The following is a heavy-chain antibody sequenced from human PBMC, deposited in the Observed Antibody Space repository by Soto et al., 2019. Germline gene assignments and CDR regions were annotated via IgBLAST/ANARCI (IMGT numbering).Heavy chain of an antibody. J-gene: IGHJ6*02. V-gene: IGHV3-23*01. CDR2: ISDSGDRT. D-gene: IGHD3-3*01. Sequence: GGSLRLSCAASGFTFRNYAMTWVRQAPEQGLEWVSSISDSGDRTYYADSVKGRFTISRDSSKSTLYLQMNTLRAEDTAIYYCVKDWSGTKCPCMDVWGQGITVTVSS. CDR3: VKDWSGTKCPCMDV. CDR1: GFTFRNYA.